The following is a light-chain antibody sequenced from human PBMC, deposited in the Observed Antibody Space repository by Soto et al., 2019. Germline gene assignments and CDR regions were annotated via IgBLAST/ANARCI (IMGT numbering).Light chain of an antibody. CDR2: GAS. Sequence: EILMTQSPATLSASPGEIVTLSFSATQSVTYNLAWYQQKPGQAPRLLIYGASTRPTGIPARFSGRGSGTEFTLTITSLQSEDFAVYYCQQYNDWLWTFGQGTKVDIK. CDR3: QQYNDWLWT. CDR1: QSVTYN. J-gene: IGKJ1*01. V-gene: IGKV3-15*01.